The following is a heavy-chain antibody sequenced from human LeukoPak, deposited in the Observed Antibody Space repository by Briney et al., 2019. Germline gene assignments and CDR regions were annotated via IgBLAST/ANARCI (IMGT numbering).Heavy chain of an antibody. D-gene: IGHD3-9*01. CDR1: TFTFSNYA. CDR3: ARDGCGCDILTGYYAFDI. J-gene: IGHJ3*02. V-gene: IGHV3-30-3*01. Sequence: GRSLRLSCAASTFTFSNYAMHWVRQAPGKGLEWVAVISFDGSNKYYADSVKGRFTISRDNSKNTLYLQMNSLRAEDTAMYYCARDGCGCDILTGYYAFDIWGQGTMVTVSS. CDR2: ISFDGSNK.